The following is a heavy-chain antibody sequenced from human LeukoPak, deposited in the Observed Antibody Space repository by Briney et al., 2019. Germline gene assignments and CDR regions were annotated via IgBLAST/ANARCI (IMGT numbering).Heavy chain of an antibody. CDR3: ASGNLAVAGTGDAFDI. CDR2: INPSGGST. Sequence: ASVKVSCKASGYTLTSYYMHWVRQAPGQGLEWTGRINPSGGSTSYAQKFQGRVTMTRDTSTSTVYMELSSLRSEDTAVYYCASGNLAVAGTGDAFDIWGQGTMVTVSS. J-gene: IGHJ3*02. D-gene: IGHD6-19*01. CDR1: GYTLTSYY. V-gene: IGHV1-46*01.